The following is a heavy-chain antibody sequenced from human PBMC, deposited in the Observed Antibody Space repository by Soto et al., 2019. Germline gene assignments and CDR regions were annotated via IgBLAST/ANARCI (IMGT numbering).Heavy chain of an antibody. CDR3: ARDTYQLPSTHFDY. V-gene: IGHV3-21*01. J-gene: IGHJ4*02. CDR2: ISNSGSNI. D-gene: IGHD2-2*01. Sequence: GGSLRLSCAASGFTFSSYGMHWVRQAPGKGLEWVASISNSGSNIYYADSVKGRFTISRDNAKNTLYLQMNSLRAEDTAVYYCARDTYQLPSTHFDYWGQGTLVTVSS. CDR1: GFTFSSYG.